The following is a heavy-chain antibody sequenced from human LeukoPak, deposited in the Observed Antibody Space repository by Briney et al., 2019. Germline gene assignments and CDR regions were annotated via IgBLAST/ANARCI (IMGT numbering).Heavy chain of an antibody. V-gene: IGHV3-48*03. CDR1: GFTFRSSE. CDR3: ARDSYNGDYVPGYFQH. D-gene: IGHD4-17*01. J-gene: IGHJ1*01. CDR2: ISGTGNTI. Sequence: GGSLRLSCAASGFTFRSSEMNWVRQAPGKGLEWVSYISGTGNTIYYTDSVKGRFTISRDNAKNSLYLQMNSLRAEDTAVYYCARDSYNGDYVPGYFQHWGQGTLVTVSS.